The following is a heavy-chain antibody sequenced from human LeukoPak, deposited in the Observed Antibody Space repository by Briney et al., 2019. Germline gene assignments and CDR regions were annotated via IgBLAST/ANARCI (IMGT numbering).Heavy chain of an antibody. J-gene: IGHJ4*02. CDR2: FDPEDGET. CDR3: ATDPHSSGWPRSNRLDY. D-gene: IGHD6-19*01. Sequence: ASVKVSCKVSGYTLTELSMHWVRQAPGKGLEWMGGFDPEDGETIYAQKFQGRVTMTEDTSTDTAYMELSSLRSEDTAVYYCATDPHSSGWPRSNRLDYWGQGTLVTVSS. V-gene: IGHV1-24*01. CDR1: GYTLTELS.